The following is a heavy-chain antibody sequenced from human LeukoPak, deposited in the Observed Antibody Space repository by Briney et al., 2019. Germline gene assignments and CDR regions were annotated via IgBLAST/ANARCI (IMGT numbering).Heavy chain of an antibody. Sequence: PGGSLRLSCAASGFTFSSYAMSWVRQAPGKGLEWVASISGSGGNTYSADSGKGRFTISRDNSENTLFLQMHSLRAEDTAVYYCAKITSGPDYWGQGTLVTVSS. J-gene: IGHJ4*02. CDR1: GFTFSSYA. V-gene: IGHV3-23*01. CDR3: AKITSGPDY. CDR2: ISGSGGNT. D-gene: IGHD6-19*01.